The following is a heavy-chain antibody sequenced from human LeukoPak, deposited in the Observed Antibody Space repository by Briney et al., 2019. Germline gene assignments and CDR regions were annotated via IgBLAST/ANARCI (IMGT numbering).Heavy chain of an antibody. J-gene: IGHJ4*02. CDR1: GFTVSSNY. CDR3: ARDGWSSGWISYDY. CDR2: IYSGGST. D-gene: IGHD6-19*01. Sequence: GGSLRLSCAASGFTVSSNYMSWVRQAPGKGLEWVSVIYSGGSTYYADSVKGRFTISRDNSKNTLYLQMNSLRAEDTAVYYRARDGWSSGWISYDYWGQGTLVTVSS. V-gene: IGHV3-66*01.